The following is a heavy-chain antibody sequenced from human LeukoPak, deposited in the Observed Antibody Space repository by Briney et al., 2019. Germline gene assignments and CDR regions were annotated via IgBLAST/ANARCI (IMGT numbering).Heavy chain of an antibody. J-gene: IGHJ6*03. CDR2: IYYSGST. CDR3: ASMAAPDLNNYYYYYYMDV. Sequence: PSETLSLTCTVSGGSISSYYWSWIWQPPGKGLEWIGYIYYSGSTNYNPSLKSRVTISVDTSKNQFSLKLSSVTAADTAVYYCASMAAPDLNNYYYYYYMDVWGKGTTVTVSS. D-gene: IGHD6-13*01. CDR1: GGSISSYY. V-gene: IGHV4-59*01.